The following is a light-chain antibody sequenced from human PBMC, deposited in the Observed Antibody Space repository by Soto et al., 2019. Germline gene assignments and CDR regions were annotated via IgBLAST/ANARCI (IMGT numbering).Light chain of an antibody. V-gene: IGLV2-14*01. CDR1: SSDIGNYDF. J-gene: IGLJ2*01. Sequence: QSVLTHPASVSGSPGQSITISCTGTSSDIGNYDFVSWYHQVPGTAPKPLIYEASSRPSGVSNRFSGSKSGNTASLTISGLQAEDEAYYYCGSYTASASFILFGGGTKLTVL. CDR3: GSYTASASFIL. CDR2: EAS.